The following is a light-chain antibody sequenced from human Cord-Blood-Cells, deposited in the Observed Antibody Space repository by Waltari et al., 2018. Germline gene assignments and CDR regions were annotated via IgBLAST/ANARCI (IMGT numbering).Light chain of an antibody. CDR1: QGISSY. Sequence: IQLTQSPSFLFASVGDRVTITCRASQGISSYLAWYQQKPGKAPKLLIYAASTLQSGVPSRFSGSGSGTEFTLTISSLQPEDFATYYCQQLNSYFFGPGTKVDIK. CDR3: QQLNSYF. V-gene: IGKV1-9*01. J-gene: IGKJ3*01. CDR2: AAS.